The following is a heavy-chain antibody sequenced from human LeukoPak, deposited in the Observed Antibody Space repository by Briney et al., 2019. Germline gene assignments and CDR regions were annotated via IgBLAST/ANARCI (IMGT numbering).Heavy chain of an antibody. D-gene: IGHD3-3*01. V-gene: IGHV3-23*01. CDR3: AREGYDFWSGYWESGMDV. J-gene: IGHJ6*02. Sequence: PGGSLRLSCAASGFTFSSYAMSWVRQAPGKGLEWVSAISGSGGSTYYADSVKGRFTISRDNPKNTLYLQMGSLRAEDMAVYYCAREGYDFWSGYWESGMDVWGQGTTVTVSS. CDR1: GFTFSSYA. CDR2: ISGSGGST.